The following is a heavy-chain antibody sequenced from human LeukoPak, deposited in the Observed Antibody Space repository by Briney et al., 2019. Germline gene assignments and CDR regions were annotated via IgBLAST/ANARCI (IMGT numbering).Heavy chain of an antibody. V-gene: IGHV3-15*01. CDR3: TTDGSIFGPDY. CDR2: IKSKTDDGTT. CDR1: GFTFSNAW. Sequence: GGSLRLSCAAPGFTFSNAWMSWVRQAPGKGLEWVGRIKSKTDDGTTDYAAPVKGRFTISRDDSKNTLYLQMNSLKTEDTAVYYCTTDGSIFGPDYWGQGTLVTVSS. D-gene: IGHD3-3*01. J-gene: IGHJ4*02.